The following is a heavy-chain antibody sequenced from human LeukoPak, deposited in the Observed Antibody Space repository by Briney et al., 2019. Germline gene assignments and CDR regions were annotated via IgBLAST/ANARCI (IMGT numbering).Heavy chain of an antibody. Sequence: SETLSLTCTVSGASISSYYWSWIRQPPGKGPEWIGYIYYSESTNYNPSLKSRVTISVDTSKNQFSLKLSSVTAADTAVYYCARHWVGYDSYSFDIWGQGTMVTVSS. CDR3: ARHWVGYDSYSFDI. V-gene: IGHV4-59*08. D-gene: IGHD5-12*01. CDR1: GASISSYY. J-gene: IGHJ3*02. CDR2: IYYSEST.